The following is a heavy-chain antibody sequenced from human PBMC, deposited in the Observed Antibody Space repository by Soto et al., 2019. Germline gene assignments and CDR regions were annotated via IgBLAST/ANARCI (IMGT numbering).Heavy chain of an antibody. J-gene: IGHJ4*02. CDR1: GFTFSIYA. Sequence: PGGSLRLSCTASGFTFSIYAMIWVRQAPGKGLEWVSGITGGGGTTYYADSVKGRFTISRDNAKNSLYLQMNSLRAEDTAVYYCARDTELLLGVGVYWGQGTLVTVSS. D-gene: IGHD2-2*01. V-gene: IGHV3-23*01. CDR3: ARDTELLLGVGVY. CDR2: ITGGGGTT.